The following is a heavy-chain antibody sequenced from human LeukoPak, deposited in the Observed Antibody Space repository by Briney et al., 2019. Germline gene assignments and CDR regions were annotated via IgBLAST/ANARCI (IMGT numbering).Heavy chain of an antibody. Sequence: GGSLRLSCAASGFTFSSYAMSWVRHAPETGLGWVSAICGSGGSTYYADSGKGRFTISRDNSNNTLYLQMNSLRAEDTAVYYCAKGKRYYGSGSPEVYFDYWGQGTLVTVSS. CDR3: AKGKRYYGSGSPEVYFDY. CDR1: GFTFSSYA. J-gene: IGHJ4*02. V-gene: IGHV3-23*01. CDR2: ICGSGGST. D-gene: IGHD3-10*01.